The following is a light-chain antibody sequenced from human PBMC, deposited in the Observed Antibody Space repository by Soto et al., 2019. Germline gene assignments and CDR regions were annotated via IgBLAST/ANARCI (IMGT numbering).Light chain of an antibody. J-gene: IGKJ1*01. Sequence: EIVLTQSPGTLSLSPGERATLSCRTSQSVCSSYLAWYQQKPGQAPRLLIYGASTRATGIPDRFSGSGSGTDFTLTISRLEPEDFAVYYCQQYGTSFWTFGQGTKVDIK. CDR1: QSVCSSY. V-gene: IGKV3-20*01. CDR2: GAS. CDR3: QQYGTSFWT.